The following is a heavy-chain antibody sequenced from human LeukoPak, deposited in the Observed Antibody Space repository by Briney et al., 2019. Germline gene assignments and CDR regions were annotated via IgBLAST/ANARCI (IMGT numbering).Heavy chain of an antibody. Sequence: SETLSLTCTVSGSPISSYYWNWIRQPPGRGLEWIGYIYYSGSTNYNPSLKSRVTISVDTSKNQFSLKLSSVTAADTAVYYCARGWGYFDYWGQGTLVTVSS. CDR3: ARGWGYFDY. CDR2: IYYSGST. CDR1: GSPISSYY. V-gene: IGHV4-59*01. J-gene: IGHJ4*02. D-gene: IGHD3-16*01.